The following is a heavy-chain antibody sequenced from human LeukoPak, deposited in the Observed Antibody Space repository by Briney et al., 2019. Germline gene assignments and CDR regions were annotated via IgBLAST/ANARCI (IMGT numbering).Heavy chain of an antibody. CDR1: GFTVSSNY. Sequence: GGSLRLSXAASGFTVSSNYMSWVSQAPGKGLELVSVIYSGGSTYYEDSVKGRFTISRDNSKNTLYLQMNSLRAEDTAVYYCAREGQWLGQYYFDYWGQGTLVTVSS. CDR2: IYSGGST. CDR3: AREGQWLGQYYFDY. D-gene: IGHD6-19*01. J-gene: IGHJ4*02. V-gene: IGHV3-53*01.